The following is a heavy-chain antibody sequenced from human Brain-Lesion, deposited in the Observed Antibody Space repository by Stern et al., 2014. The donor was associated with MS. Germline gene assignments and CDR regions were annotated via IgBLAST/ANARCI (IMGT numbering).Heavy chain of an antibody. V-gene: IGHV1-24*01. J-gene: IGHJ4*02. CDR2: FDPEDGET. CDR3: ATLSPGAGGNYYRHFDY. Sequence: QVQLVQSGAEVKKPGASVTVSCKVSGYTLTELSMHWVRQAPRKGLEWMGGFDPEDGETIYAQKFQGRVTMAEDTSTDTACMELSSLRSEDTAVYYCATLSPGAGGNYYRHFDYWGQGTLVTVSS. D-gene: IGHD1-26*01. CDR1: GYTLTELS.